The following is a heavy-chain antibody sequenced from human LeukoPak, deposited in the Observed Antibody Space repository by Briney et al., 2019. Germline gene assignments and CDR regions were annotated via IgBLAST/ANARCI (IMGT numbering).Heavy chain of an antibody. Sequence: ASVKVSCKASGGTFSSYAISWVRQAPGQGLEWMGRIIPILGIANYAQKFQGRVTITADKSTSTAYMELSSLRSEDTAVYYCASRSPNCSSTSCPHPTPRIYYYYGMDVWGQGTTVTVSS. CDR1: GGTFSSYA. J-gene: IGHJ6*02. D-gene: IGHD2-2*01. CDR3: ASRSPNCSSTSCPHPTPRIYYYYGMDV. CDR2: IIPILGIA. V-gene: IGHV1-69*04.